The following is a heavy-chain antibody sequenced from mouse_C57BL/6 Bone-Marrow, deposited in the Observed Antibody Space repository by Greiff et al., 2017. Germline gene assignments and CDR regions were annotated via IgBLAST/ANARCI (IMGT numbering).Heavy chain of an antibody. CDR2: ISNGGGST. D-gene: IGHD2-3*01. CDR1: GFTFSDYY. J-gene: IGHJ2*01. Sequence: EVKLMESGGGLVQPGGSLKLSCAASGFTFSDYYMYWVRQTPEKRLEWVAYISNGGGSTYYPDTVKGRFTISRDNAKNTLYLQMSRLKSEDTARYYCARFGYFYYFDYWGQGTTLTVSS. V-gene: IGHV5-12*01. CDR3: ARFGYFYYFDY.